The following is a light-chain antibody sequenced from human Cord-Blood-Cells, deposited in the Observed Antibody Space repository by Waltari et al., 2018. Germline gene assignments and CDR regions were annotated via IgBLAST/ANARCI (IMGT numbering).Light chain of an antibody. Sequence: DIQMTQSPSSLSASVGDRVTITCRSSQSIRSNLNWYQQKPGKAPKLLIYAASSLQSGVPSRFSGSGSGTDFTLTISSLQPEDVATYYCQQSYSTPPTFGQGTKVEIK. CDR2: AAS. V-gene: IGKV1-39*01. J-gene: IGKJ1*01. CDR3: QQSYSTPPT. CDR1: QSIRSN.